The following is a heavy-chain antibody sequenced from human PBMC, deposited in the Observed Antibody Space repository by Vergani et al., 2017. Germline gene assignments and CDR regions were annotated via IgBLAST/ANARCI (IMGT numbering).Heavy chain of an antibody. CDR1: GGSFSGYY. V-gene: IGHV4-34*01. CDR3: ARGYGSGSFVFSYYYYYMDV. Sequence: QVQLQQWGAGLLKPSETLSLTCAVYGGSFSGYYWSWIRQPPGKGLEWIGEINHSGSTNYNPSLKSRVTISVDTSKNQFSLKLSSVTAADTAVYYCARGYGSGSFVFSYYYYYMDVWGKGTTVTVSS. J-gene: IGHJ6*03. CDR2: INHSGST. D-gene: IGHD3-10*01.